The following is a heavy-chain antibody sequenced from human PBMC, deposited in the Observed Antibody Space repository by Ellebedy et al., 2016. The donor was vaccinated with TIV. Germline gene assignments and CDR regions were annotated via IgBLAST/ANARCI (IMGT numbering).Heavy chain of an antibody. V-gene: IGHV4-39*01. CDR3: ARHASYYDSSGYSGYYFDY. CDR1: GGSISYYY. D-gene: IGHD3-22*01. Sequence: MPGGSLRLSCTVSGGSISYYYWGWIRQPPGKGLEWIGSIYFSGSTYYNPSLKSRVTTSVDTSKNQFSLKLSSVTAADTAVYYCARHASYYDSSGYSGYYFDYWGQGTLVTVSS. CDR2: IYFSGST. J-gene: IGHJ4*02.